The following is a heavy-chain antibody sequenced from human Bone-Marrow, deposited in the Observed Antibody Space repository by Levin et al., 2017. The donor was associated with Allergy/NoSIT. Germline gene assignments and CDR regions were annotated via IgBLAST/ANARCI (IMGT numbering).Heavy chain of an antibody. D-gene: IGHD2-15*01. CDR3: AILGFCSGGSCSGAFDL. Sequence: GESLKISCAASGFTLSHYGMHWVRQAPGKGLEWISYISSSSGTIFYADSVKDRFSISRDNANNLLYLQMNSLRGEDTAVYYCAILGFCSGGSCSGAFDLWGQGTMVSVSS. CDR1: GFTLSHYG. J-gene: IGHJ3*01. CDR2: ISSSSGTI. V-gene: IGHV3-48*01.